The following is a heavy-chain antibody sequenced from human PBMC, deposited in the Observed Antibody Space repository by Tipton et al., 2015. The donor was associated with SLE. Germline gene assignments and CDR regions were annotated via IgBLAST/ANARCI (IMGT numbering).Heavy chain of an antibody. J-gene: IGHJ4*02. V-gene: IGHV4-59*08. CDR2: MGYSGSS. CDR3: ARGTIASRPGYFDN. D-gene: IGHD6-6*01. Sequence: TLSLTCTVSCASISSYYWSWIRQPPGRGLEWSGYMGYSGSSHYDPSLKSRVTISLITSENQFSLRLTSVTATDTAVYFCARGTIASRPGYFDNWGQGMLVTVSS. CDR1: CASISSYY.